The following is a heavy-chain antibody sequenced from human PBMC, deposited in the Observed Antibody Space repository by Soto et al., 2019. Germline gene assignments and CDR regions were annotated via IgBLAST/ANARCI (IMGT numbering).Heavy chain of an antibody. CDR3: ARSGYSYGPNPLLY. CDR1: GVFTSTGGYY. V-gene: IGHV4-31*03. Sequence: PSETLSLTCTVSGVFTSTGGYYWSWIRQHPGKGLEWIGYIYYSGSTYYNPSLKSRVTISVDTSKNQFSLKLSSVTAADTAVYYCARSGYSYGPNPLLYWGQGTLVTVS. J-gene: IGHJ4*02. D-gene: IGHD5-18*01. CDR2: IYYSGST.